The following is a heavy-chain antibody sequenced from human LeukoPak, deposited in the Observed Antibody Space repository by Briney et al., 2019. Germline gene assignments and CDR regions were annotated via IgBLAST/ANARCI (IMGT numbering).Heavy chain of an antibody. CDR1: GFTFSSYW. CDR3: ARPLASGPDF. J-gene: IGHJ4*02. V-gene: IGHV3-74*01. D-gene: IGHD3-3*02. CDR2: IDIDGSST. Sequence: GGSLRLSCAASGFTFSSYWMHWVRQAPGKGLVWVSRIDIDGSSTRYADSVKGRFTISRDNAKNTLYLQMNGLRAGDTAVYYCARPLASGPDFWGQGTLVTVSS.